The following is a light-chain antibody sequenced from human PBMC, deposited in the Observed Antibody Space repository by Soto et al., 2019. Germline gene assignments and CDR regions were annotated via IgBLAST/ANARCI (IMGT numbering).Light chain of an antibody. CDR1: HSVGSL. CDR3: QQYNNWPIT. V-gene: IGKV3-15*01. Sequence: EIVMTQSPATLSVSPGERATVSCRASHSVGSLLAWYQQKPGQAPRLLIYGASTRATGIPARFTSSGSGTEFTLTISSLQSEDFAVYYCQQYNNWPITFGPGTRLEIK. J-gene: IGKJ5*01. CDR2: GAS.